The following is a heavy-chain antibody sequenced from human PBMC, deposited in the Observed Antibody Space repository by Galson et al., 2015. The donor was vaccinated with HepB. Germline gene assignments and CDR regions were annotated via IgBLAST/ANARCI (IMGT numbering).Heavy chain of an antibody. CDR2: FDPEDGET. V-gene: IGHV1-24*01. Sequence: SVKVSCKVSGYTLTELSMHWVRQAPGKGLEWMGGFDPEDGETIYAQKFQGRVTMTEDTSTDTAYMELSSLRSEDTAVYYCATAIGYCSGGSCYSEWGQGTLVTVSS. CDR1: GYTLTELS. CDR3: ATAIGYCSGGSCYSE. J-gene: IGHJ4*02. D-gene: IGHD2-15*01.